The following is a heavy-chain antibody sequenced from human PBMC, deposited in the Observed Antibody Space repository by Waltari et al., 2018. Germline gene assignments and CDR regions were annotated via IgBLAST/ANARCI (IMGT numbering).Heavy chain of an antibody. CDR3: TPLDY. CDR2: ISTGGSTI. CDR1: GFGFRNFS. V-gene: IGHV3-48*02. Sequence: EVQLIESGGALVQPGGSLRLSCAAYGFGFRNFSKNWVRQAPGKGLEWIAYISTGGSTIYYADSVKGRFTISRDNAKNSLYLQMNGLTDEDTAIYYCTPLDYWGRGALVTVSS. J-gene: IGHJ4*02.